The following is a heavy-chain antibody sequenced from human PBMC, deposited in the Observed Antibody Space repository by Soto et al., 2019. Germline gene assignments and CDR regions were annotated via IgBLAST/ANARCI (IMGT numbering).Heavy chain of an antibody. CDR1: GGSISNAAYS. CDR2: IYPSGMP. J-gene: IGHJ4*02. CDR3: ASERGVYGLFDS. V-gene: IGHV4-30-2*01. D-gene: IGHD3-10*01. Sequence: PSETLSLTCTVSGGSISNAAYSWSWIRQPPGKGLEWIGYIYPSGMPFYNPSLRSRVTISIDRSNDQFSLNLKSVTAADTAVYYCASERGVYGLFDSWGQGTLVTVSS.